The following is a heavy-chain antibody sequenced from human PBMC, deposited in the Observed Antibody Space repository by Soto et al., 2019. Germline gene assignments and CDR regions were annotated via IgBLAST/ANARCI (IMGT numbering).Heavy chain of an antibody. J-gene: IGHJ4*02. CDR1: GFTFSSYA. D-gene: IGHD3-16*01. V-gene: IGHV3-23*01. Sequence: QLLESGGGLVQPGGSLRLSCAASGFTFSSYAMSWVRQAPGKGLEGVSAISGSGGSTYYADSVKGRFTISRDNSKNTLYLQMNSLRAEDTAVYYCAKSMIKRGQFDYWGQGTLVTVSS. CDR2: ISGSGGST. CDR3: AKSMIKRGQFDY.